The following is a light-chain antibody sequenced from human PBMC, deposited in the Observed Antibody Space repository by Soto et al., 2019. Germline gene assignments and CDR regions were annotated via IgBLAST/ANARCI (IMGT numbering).Light chain of an antibody. CDR2: GAS. CDR1: QSVSSTY. J-gene: IGKJ5*01. V-gene: IGKV3-20*01. CDR3: QQYGSSLIT. Sequence: EIVLTQSPGTLSLSPGESGTLSCRASQSVSSTYLAWYQQKPGQAPRLLIYGASSRDTGIPDRVSGSGSGTDVTLTISRLEPEDFAVYYCQQYGSSLITFGQGTRLEIK.